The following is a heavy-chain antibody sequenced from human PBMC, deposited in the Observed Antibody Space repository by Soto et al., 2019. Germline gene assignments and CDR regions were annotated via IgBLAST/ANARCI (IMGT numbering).Heavy chain of an antibody. V-gene: IGHV1-69*01. CDR3: ASSIDGSPADY. Sequence: QVQLVRSGAEVKKPGSSVKVSCKASGGTFSSYAISWLRQAPGQGLEWVGGSIPIFGTANNAQKFQSRVTITADESTNTAYKELSSLRSEDTAVYYCASSIDGSPADYWGQGTLVTVSS. CDR2: SIPIFGTA. J-gene: IGHJ4*02. CDR1: GGTFSSYA. D-gene: IGHD2-21*01.